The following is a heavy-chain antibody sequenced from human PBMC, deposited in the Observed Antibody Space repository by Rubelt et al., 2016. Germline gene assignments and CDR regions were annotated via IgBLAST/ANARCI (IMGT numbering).Heavy chain of an antibody. V-gene: IGHV3-30*04. D-gene: IGHD3-3*01. CDR1: GFTFSSYA. J-gene: IGHJ6*02. Sequence: VQLVESGGGVVQPGRSLRLSCAASGFTFSSYAMHWVRQAPGKGLEWVAVISYDGSNKYYADSVKGRLTIARDNSKNTLYLQMNSLRAEETAVYYCARDRTRVYYYGMDVWGQGTTVTVSS. CDR2: ISYDGSNK. CDR3: ARDRTRVYYYGMDV.